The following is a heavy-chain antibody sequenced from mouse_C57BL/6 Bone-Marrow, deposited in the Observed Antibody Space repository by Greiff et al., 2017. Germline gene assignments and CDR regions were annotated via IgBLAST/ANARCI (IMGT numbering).Heavy chain of an antibody. CDR2: IDPSDSYT. D-gene: IGHD1-1*02. CDR1: GYTFTSYW. CDR3: ARSWVAYAMDY. V-gene: IGHV1-69*01. Sequence: QVQLQQPGAELVMPGASVKLSCKASGYTFTSYWMHWVKQRPGQGLEWIGEIDPSDSYTNYNQKFKGKSTLTVDKSSSTAYMQLSSLTSEDSAVYYCARSWVAYAMDYWGQGTSVTVSS. J-gene: IGHJ4*01.